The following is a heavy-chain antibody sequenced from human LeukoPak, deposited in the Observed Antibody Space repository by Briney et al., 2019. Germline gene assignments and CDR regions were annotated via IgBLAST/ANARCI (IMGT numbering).Heavy chain of an antibody. V-gene: IGHV3-7*01. Sequence: GGSLRLSCAASGFTFSSYWMSWVRQAPGKGLEWVANIKQDGSEKYYVDPVKGRFTISRDNAKNSLYLQMTSLRPEDTAMYYCASLTLGAIRTISYAFDLWGQGTMVTVYS. CDR1: GFTFSSYW. CDR2: IKQDGSEK. CDR3: ASLTLGAIRTISYAFDL. D-gene: IGHD1-26*01. J-gene: IGHJ3*01.